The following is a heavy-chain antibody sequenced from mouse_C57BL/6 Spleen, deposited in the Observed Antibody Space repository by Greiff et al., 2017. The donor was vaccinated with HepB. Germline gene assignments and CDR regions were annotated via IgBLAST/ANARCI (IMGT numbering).Heavy chain of an antibody. V-gene: IGHV5-4*01. CDR3: ARDGLYYGYDGFAY. CDR1: GFTFSSYA. Sequence: EVKVVESGGGLVKPGGSLKLSCAASGFTFSSYAMSWVRQTPEKRLEWVATISDGGSYTYYPDNVKGRFTISRDNAKNNLYLQMSHLKSEDTAMYYCARDGLYYGYDGFAYWGQGTLVTVSA. J-gene: IGHJ3*01. D-gene: IGHD2-2*01. CDR2: ISDGGSYT.